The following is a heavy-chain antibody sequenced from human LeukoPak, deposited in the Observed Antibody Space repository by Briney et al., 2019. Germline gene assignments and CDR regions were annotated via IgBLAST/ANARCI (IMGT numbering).Heavy chain of an antibody. V-gene: IGHV1-69*05. D-gene: IGHD3-10*01. CDR1: GGTFGSYA. CDR3: ARGRGRPGHFDY. J-gene: IGHJ4*02. CDR2: IIPIFGTA. Sequence: ASVKVSCKASGGTFGSYAISWVRQAPGQGLEWMGGIIPIFGTANYAQKFQGRVTITTDESTSTAYMELSSLRSEDTAVYYCARGRGRPGHFDYWGQGTLVTVSS.